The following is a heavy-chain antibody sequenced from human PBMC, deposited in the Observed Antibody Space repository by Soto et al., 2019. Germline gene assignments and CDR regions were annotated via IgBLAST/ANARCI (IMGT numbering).Heavy chain of an antibody. V-gene: IGHV4-34*01. D-gene: IGHD2-2*01. Sequence: SETLSLTCAVYGGSFSGYYWSWIRQPPGKGLEWIGEINHSGSTNYNPSLESRVSISLDTSKKQFSLKLSSVTAADTAVYYCASGTIYHSYGMDVWGQGKMVTVSS. CDR2: INHSGST. CDR1: GGSFSGYY. CDR3: ASGTIYHSYGMDV. J-gene: IGHJ6*02.